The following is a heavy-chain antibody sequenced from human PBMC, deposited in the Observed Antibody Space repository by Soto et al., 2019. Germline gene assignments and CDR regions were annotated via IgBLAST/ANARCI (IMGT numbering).Heavy chain of an antibody. Sequence: GSGPTLVNPTETLTLTCTVSGFSLSNARMGVSWIRQPPGKALEWLAHIFSNDEKSYSTSLKSRLTISKDTSKSQVVLTMTNMDPVDTATYYCARIALAAADTGSDFDIWGQGTMVTVSS. J-gene: IGHJ3*02. D-gene: IGHD6-13*01. V-gene: IGHV2-26*01. CDR3: ARIALAAADTGSDFDI. CDR1: GFSLSNARMG. CDR2: IFSNDEK.